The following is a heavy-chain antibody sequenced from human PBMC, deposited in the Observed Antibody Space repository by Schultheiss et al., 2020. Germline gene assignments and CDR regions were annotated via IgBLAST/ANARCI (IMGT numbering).Heavy chain of an antibody. J-gene: IGHJ5*02. CDR3: AREGAQSYGLKDWFDP. Sequence: GGSLRLSCAASGFTFSNYAMNWVRQAPGKGPEWVSGISAGGGTTYYADSVKGRFTISRDNAKNSLYLQMNSLRAEDTAVYYCAREGAQSYGLKDWFDPWGQGTLVTVSS. D-gene: IGHD5-18*01. V-gene: IGHV3-23*01. CDR2: ISAGGGTT. CDR1: GFTFSNYA.